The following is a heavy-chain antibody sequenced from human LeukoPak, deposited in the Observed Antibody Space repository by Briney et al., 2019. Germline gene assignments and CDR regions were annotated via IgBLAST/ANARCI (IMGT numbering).Heavy chain of an antibody. Sequence: GGSLRLSCVASGFPFSSYWMTWVRQAPGKGLEWVAVISYDGSNKYYADSVKGRFTISRDNSKNTLYLQMNSLRAEDTAVYYCARLNTGYSSSWYCDYWGQGTLVTVSS. CDR3: ARLNTGYSSSWYCDY. CDR1: GFPFSSYW. J-gene: IGHJ4*02. D-gene: IGHD6-13*01. CDR2: ISYDGSNK. V-gene: IGHV3-30*14.